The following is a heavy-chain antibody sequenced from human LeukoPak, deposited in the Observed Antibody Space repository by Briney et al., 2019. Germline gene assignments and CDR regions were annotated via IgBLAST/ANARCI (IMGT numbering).Heavy chain of an antibody. D-gene: IGHD2-15*01. CDR1: GFTFSSYS. J-gene: IGHJ4*02. V-gene: IGHV3-21*01. CDR3: ARDGGGGLDY. Sequence: GGSLRLSCAASGFTFSSYSMNWVRQAPGKGLEWVSFISSSSSYIYYADSVKGRFTISRDNAKNSLYLQMNSLRAEDTAVYYCARDGGGGLDYWGQGTLVTVSS. CDR2: ISSSSSYI.